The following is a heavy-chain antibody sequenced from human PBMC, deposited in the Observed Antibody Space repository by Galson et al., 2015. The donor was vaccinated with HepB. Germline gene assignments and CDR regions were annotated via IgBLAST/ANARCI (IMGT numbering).Heavy chain of an antibody. CDR2: ISYDGSDK. V-gene: IGHV3-30*04. CDR3: ARVQHPYGDYGDYYYGLDI. D-gene: IGHD4-17*01. Sequence: SLRLSCAASALTFSSYAVHWVRQAPGKGLEWVTVISYDGSDKYYAKSVKGRFTISRDNSKNTLYLQMNSLRAEDTAVYYCARVQHPYGDYGDYYYGLDIWGQGTTVTVSS. J-gene: IGHJ6*02. CDR1: ALTFSSYA.